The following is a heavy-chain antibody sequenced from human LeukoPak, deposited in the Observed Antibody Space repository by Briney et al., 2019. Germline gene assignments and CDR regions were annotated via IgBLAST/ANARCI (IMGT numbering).Heavy chain of an antibody. Sequence: PGQXXXWMGGIIPIFGTANYAQKFQGRVTITADESTSTAYMELSSLRSEDTAVYYCARAIRYFDWLLPFGMDVWGKGTTVTVSS. CDR3: ARAIRYFDWLLPFGMDV. CDR2: IIPIFGTA. V-gene: IGHV1-69*01. D-gene: IGHD3-9*01. J-gene: IGHJ6*04.